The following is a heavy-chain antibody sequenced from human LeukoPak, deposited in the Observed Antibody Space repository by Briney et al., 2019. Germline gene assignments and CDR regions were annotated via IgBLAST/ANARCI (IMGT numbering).Heavy chain of an antibody. CDR1: GFTFSSYS. J-gene: IGHJ6*02. V-gene: IGHV3-48*01. CDR2: ISSSSNTI. CDR3: ASDAGYSSGYYYYGMDV. Sequence: GGSLRLSCAASGFTFSSYSMNWVRQAPGKGLEWVSYISSSSNTIYYADSVRGRFTISRDNAKNSLYLQMNSLRAEDTAVYYCASDAGYSSGYYYYGMDVWGQGTTVTVSS. D-gene: IGHD6-19*01.